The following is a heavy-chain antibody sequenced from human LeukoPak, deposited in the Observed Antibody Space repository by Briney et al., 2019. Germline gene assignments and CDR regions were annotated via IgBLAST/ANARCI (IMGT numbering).Heavy chain of an antibody. CDR1: GGTFSSYA. CDR3: ARRIAADLLSYGMDV. CDR2: IIPIFGTA. V-gene: IGHV1-69*13. D-gene: IGHD6-13*01. J-gene: IGHJ6*02. Sequence: SVKVSCKASGGTFSSYAISWVRQAPGQGLEWMGGIIPIFGTANYAQKFQGRVAITADESTSTAYMELSSLRSEDTAVYYCARRIAADLLSYGMDVWGQGTTVTVSS.